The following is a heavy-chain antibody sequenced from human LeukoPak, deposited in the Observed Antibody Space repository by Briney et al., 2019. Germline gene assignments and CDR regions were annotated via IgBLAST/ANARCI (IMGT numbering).Heavy chain of an antibody. Sequence: SGGSLRLSCAASGFTFSSYAMSWVRQAPGKGLEWVSAISGSGGSTYYADSVKGRFTISRDNSKNTLYLQMNSLRAEDTAVYYCARTPIFRRSGTHVDVWGQGTTVTVSS. CDR1: GFTFSSYA. CDR3: ARTPIFRRSGTHVDV. CDR2: ISGSGGST. D-gene: IGHD1-14*01. J-gene: IGHJ6*02. V-gene: IGHV3-23*01.